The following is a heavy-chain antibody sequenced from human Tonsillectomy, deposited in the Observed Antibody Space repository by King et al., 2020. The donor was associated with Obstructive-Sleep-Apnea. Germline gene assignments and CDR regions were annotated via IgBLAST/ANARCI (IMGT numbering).Heavy chain of an antibody. CDR2: IRFDGSTT. CDR3: AKEESSSWYDYFDY. CDR1: GFTFSSYA. D-gene: IGHD6-13*01. J-gene: IGHJ4*02. Sequence: VQLVESGGGVVQPGGSLRLSCAASGFTFSSYAMHWVRQAPGRGLEWVAFIRFDGSTTYSPDSVQGRFIISRDNSMNTVSLQMNSLRPEDTAVYFCAKEESSSWYDYFDYWGQGTLVTVSS. V-gene: IGHV3-30*02.